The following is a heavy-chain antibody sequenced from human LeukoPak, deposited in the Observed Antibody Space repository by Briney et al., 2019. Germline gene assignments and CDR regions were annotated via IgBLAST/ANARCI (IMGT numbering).Heavy chain of an antibody. D-gene: IGHD5-24*01. CDR1: GGSISSGSYY. Sequence: PSQTLSLTCTVSGGSISSGSYYWSWIRQPPGKGLEWIGYIYYSGSTNYNPSLKSRVTISVDTSKNQFSLKLSSVTAADTAVYYCARDSGDGYNYDYWGQGTLVTVSS. CDR2: IYYSGST. J-gene: IGHJ4*02. V-gene: IGHV4-61*01. CDR3: ARDSGDGYNYDY.